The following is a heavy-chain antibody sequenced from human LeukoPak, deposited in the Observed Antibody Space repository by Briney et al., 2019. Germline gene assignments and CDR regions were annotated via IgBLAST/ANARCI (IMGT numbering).Heavy chain of an antibody. J-gene: IGHJ4*02. Sequence: GGSLRLSCAVSGFIFSSYEMNWVRQAPGKGLEWVSYIGSSGSTIYYADSVKGRFTISRDNAKNSLSLQMNSLRVEDTAVYYCTRDLFSGFDYWGQGILVTVSS. CDR3: TRDLFSGFDY. CDR2: IGSSGSTI. V-gene: IGHV3-48*03. CDR1: GFIFSSYE. D-gene: IGHD6-19*01.